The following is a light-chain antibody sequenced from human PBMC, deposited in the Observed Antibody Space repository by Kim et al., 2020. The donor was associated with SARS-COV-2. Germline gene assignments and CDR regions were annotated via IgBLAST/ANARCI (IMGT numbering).Light chain of an antibody. V-gene: IGLV2-14*01. Sequence: QSALTQPASVSGSPGQSITISCTGTTSDVGGYNFVSWHQQHPGKAPKLMIYEVSNRPSGVSSRFSGSKSGNTASLTISGLQAEDEADYYCSSFTSSSTWVFGGGTQLTVL. CDR3: SSFTSSSTWV. CDR2: EVS. J-gene: IGLJ3*02. CDR1: TSDVGGYNF.